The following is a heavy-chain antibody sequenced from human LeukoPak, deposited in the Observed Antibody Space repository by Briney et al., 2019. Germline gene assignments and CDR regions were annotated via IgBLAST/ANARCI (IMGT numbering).Heavy chain of an antibody. CDR1: GGSISSGGYY. D-gene: IGHD3-3*01. CDR3: ARVIYDFWSGYPTYFDY. V-gene: IGHV4-31*03. J-gene: IGHJ4*02. Sequence: SETLSLTCTVSGGSISSGGYYWSWIRQHPGKGLEWIGYIYYSGSTYYNPSLKSRVTISVDTSKNQFSLKLSSVTAADTAVYYCARVIYDFWSGYPTYFDYWGQGTLVTVSS. CDR2: IYYSGST.